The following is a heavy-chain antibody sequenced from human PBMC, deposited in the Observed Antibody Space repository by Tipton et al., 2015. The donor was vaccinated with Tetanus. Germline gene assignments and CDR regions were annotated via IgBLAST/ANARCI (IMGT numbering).Heavy chain of an antibody. CDR1: GALITTGGYS. D-gene: IGHD5-12*01. V-gene: IGHV4-30-2*01. Sequence: TLSLTCNVSGALITTGGYSWGWIRQPPGQGLEWLGYIYQTDSTYYNPSVRSRLTLSPRRSKNQVSLKLSSVTAADTAVYYCVRGRGLGAYSFGFEYWGQGALVTVSS. CDR2: IYQTDST. CDR3: VRGRGLGAYSFGFEY. J-gene: IGHJ4*02.